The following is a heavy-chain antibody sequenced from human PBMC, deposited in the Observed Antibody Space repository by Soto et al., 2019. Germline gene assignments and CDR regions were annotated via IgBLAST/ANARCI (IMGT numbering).Heavy chain of an antibody. CDR1: GGSISSSNYY. D-gene: IGHD2-15*01. J-gene: IGHJ6*02. CDR3: ARHRGTGGNYYYGMDV. V-gene: IGHV4-39*01. CDR2: IYYSGST. Sequence: QLQLQESGPGLVKPSETLSLTCTVSGGSISSSNYYWGWIRQPPGKGLEWIGNIYYSGSTYYNPSRKSRVTIPVDTSKNQFSLKLSSVTAADTAVYYCARHRGTGGNYYYGMDVWGQGTTVTVSS.